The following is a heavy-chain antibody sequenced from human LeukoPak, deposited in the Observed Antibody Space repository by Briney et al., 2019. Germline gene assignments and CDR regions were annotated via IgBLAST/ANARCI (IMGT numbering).Heavy chain of an antibody. CDR1: GGSISSNSYY. CDR3: AGQTYGDYSANWFDP. D-gene: IGHD4-17*01. V-gene: IGHV4-39*01. CDR2: THYGGST. Sequence: SETLSLTCTVSGGSISSNSYYWAWIRQSPGKRLEWMGSTHYGGSTYVNPSLKSRVTISVDTSKNQFSLNLIYVTAADTAVYYCAGQTYGDYSANWFDPWGQGTLVTVSA. J-gene: IGHJ5*02.